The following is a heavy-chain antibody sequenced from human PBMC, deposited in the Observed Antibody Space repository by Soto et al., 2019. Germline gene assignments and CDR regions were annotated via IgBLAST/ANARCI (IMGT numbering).Heavy chain of an antibody. V-gene: IGHV3-23*01. J-gene: IGHJ6*02. Sequence: AASRVRVKISVISVALQTPGKGLEWVSAISGSGGSTYYADSVKGRFTISRDNSKNTLYLQMNSLRAEDTAVYYCAKYHIGYGEYYYYSGMEVWVQGTTVPVSS. CDR1: RVRVKISV. CDR2: ISGSGGST. D-gene: IGHD5-12*01. CDR3: AKYHIGYGEYYYYSGMEV.